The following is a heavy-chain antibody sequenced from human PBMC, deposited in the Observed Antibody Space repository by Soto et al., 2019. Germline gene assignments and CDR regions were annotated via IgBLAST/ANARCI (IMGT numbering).Heavy chain of an antibody. CDR3: ASWHYYDSSGYYYSDY. V-gene: IGHV1-46*01. Sequence: QVQLVQSGAEVKKPGASVKVSCKASGYTFTSYYMHWVRQAPGQGLEWMGIINPSGGSTSYAQKFQGRVTMTRDPSTSTVYMELSSLISEDTAVYYCASWHYYDSSGYYYSDYRGQGTLVTVSS. D-gene: IGHD3-22*01. J-gene: IGHJ4*02. CDR2: INPSGGST. CDR1: GYTFTSYY.